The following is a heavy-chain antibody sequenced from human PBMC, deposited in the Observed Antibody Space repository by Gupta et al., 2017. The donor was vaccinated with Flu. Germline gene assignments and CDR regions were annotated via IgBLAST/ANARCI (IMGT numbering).Heavy chain of an antibody. D-gene: IGHD2-15*01. CDR3: ARSHGALRTNWVDP. V-gene: IGHV3-11*01. Sequence: SGFIVSHYYMNWIRQAPGKGLECVSYMSPTGTTVYYADSVTGRFTSSRASANNSLYLPMNSLRVEDAAVYYCARSHGALRTNWVDPWGQGTMVTVSS. J-gene: IGHJ5*02. CDR2: MSPTGTTV. CDR1: GFIVSHYY.